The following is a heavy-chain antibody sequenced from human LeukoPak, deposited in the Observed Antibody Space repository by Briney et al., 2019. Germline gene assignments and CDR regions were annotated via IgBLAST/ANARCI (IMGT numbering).Heavy chain of an antibody. CDR2: ISSSSSYI. CDR1: GFTFSSYS. Sequence: GGSLRLSCAASGFTFSSYSMNWVRQAPGKGLEGVSSISSSSSYIYYADSVKGRFTISRDNAKNSLYLQMNSLRAEDTAVYYCARDKDIVVVPAAKYWYFDLWGRGTLVTVSS. CDR3: ARDKDIVVVPAAKYWYFDL. V-gene: IGHV3-21*01. D-gene: IGHD2-2*01. J-gene: IGHJ2*01.